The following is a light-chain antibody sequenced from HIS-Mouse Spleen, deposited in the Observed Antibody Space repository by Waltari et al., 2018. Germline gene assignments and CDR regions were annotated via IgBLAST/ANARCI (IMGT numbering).Light chain of an antibody. V-gene: IGKV1-8*01. CDR1: QGISSY. CDR3: QQYYSYPYT. Sequence: AIRMTQSPSSFSASTGDRVTITCRASQGISSYLALYQQKPGKAPKLLIYAASTLQSGVPSRFSGSGSGTDFTLTISCLQSEDFATYYCQQYYSYPYTFGGGTKVEIK. CDR2: AAS. J-gene: IGKJ4*01.